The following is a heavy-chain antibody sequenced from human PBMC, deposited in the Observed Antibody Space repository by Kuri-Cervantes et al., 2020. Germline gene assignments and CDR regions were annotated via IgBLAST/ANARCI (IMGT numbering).Heavy chain of an antibody. V-gene: IGHV3-11*01. J-gene: IGHJ4*02. CDR2: ISSSGSTI. Sequence: GESLKISCAASGFTFSDYYMSWIRQAPGKGLEWVSYISSSGSTIYYADSVKGRFTISRDNAKNSLYLQMNSLKAEDTAVYYCARDLVDTAMGEIFDYWGQGTLVTVSS. D-gene: IGHD5-18*01. CDR3: ARDLVDTAMGEIFDY. CDR1: GFTFSDYY.